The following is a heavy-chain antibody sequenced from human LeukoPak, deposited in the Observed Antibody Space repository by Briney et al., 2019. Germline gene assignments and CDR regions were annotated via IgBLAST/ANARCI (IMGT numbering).Heavy chain of an antibody. D-gene: IGHD5-12*01. Sequence: KPSETLSLTCTVSGGSIRRSGYYWGWIRQPPGKGLEWIGGVYFTGNTYSTSSIKSRVAMSVDTSTNEFSLSLNSVTAAATAVYYCARHYNGERTLATGFDYWGQGTPVTVSS. V-gene: IGHV4-39*01. CDR3: ARHYNGERTLATGFDY. CDR2: VYFTGNT. CDR1: GGSIRRSGYY. J-gene: IGHJ4*02.